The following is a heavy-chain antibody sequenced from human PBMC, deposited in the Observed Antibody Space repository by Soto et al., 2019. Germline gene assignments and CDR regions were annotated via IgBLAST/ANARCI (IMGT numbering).Heavy chain of an antibody. CDR3: ARQIAPAGNTWFDP. CDR1: GYTFTSYG. Sequence: ASVKVSCKASGYTFTSYGISWVRQAPGQGLEWMGWISAYNGNTNYAQKLQGRVTMTTDTSTSTAYMELRSLRSDDTAVYYCARQIAPAGNTWFDPWGQGTPVTVSS. V-gene: IGHV1-18*04. CDR2: ISAYNGNT. D-gene: IGHD6-13*01. J-gene: IGHJ5*02.